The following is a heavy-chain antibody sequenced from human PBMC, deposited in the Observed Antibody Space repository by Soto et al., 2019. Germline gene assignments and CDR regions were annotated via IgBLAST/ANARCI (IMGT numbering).Heavy chain of an antibody. CDR2: ISAYNGNT. V-gene: IGHV1-18*01. CDR1: GYTFTSYG. CDR3: ARDPVIGGWYSESFQH. D-gene: IGHD6-19*01. Sequence: GDSVQVSCKASGYTFTSYGISWVRQAPEQGLEWMGWISAYNGNTNYAQKLQGRVTMTTDTSTSTAYMELRSLRSDDTAVYYCARDPVIGGWYSESFQHWGQGTLVTVSS. J-gene: IGHJ1*01.